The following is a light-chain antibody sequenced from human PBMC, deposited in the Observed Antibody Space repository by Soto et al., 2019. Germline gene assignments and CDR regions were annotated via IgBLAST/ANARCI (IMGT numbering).Light chain of an antibody. CDR1: QSVSKS. V-gene: IGKV3-11*01. Sequence: EIVLTQSPATLSLSPGERATLSCRASQSVSKSLAWYQQKPGQAPRLLIYRTTNSSPGIPARFSGSGSRTDFTHTICSLEPEDFAVYYCQQANNWPVFTFGPGTKVDIK. J-gene: IGKJ3*01. CDR3: QQANNWPVFT. CDR2: RTT.